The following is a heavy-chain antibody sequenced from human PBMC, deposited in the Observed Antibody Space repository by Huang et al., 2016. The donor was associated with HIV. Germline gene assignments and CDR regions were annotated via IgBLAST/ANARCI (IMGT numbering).Heavy chain of an antibody. CDR3: ARFTQITDNSGLAHWYFDL. J-gene: IGHJ2*01. Sequence: QVQLQESGPGLVKPSETLSLHCTVPGGSIRSHHWSWLRQPPGKGLEGIGRSFSRVSTGYNPALSGTTDYTPSLKSRVTIALHMSTDIFSLRLTSVTAADTAIYYCARFTQITDNSGLAHWYFDLWGRGTLVTVSS. D-gene: IGHD3-22*01. V-gene: IGHV4-59*11. CDR1: GGSIRSHH. CDR2: SFSRVSTGYNPALSGTT.